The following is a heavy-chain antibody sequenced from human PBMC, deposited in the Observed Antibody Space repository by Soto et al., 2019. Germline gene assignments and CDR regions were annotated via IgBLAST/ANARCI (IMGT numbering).Heavy chain of an antibody. V-gene: IGHV5-51*01. J-gene: IGHJ6*02. Sequence: PGGSLKISCTGSGYSFTSYWIGWVRQMPGKSLEWMGIIYPGDSDTRYSPSFQGQVTISADKSISTAYLQWSSLKASDTAMYYCARRGLEVSVVVPAAAGDYYYYGMDVWGQGTTVTVSS. CDR3: ARRGLEVSVVVPAAAGDYYYYGMDV. CDR2: IYPGDSDT. CDR1: GYSFTSYW. D-gene: IGHD2-2*01.